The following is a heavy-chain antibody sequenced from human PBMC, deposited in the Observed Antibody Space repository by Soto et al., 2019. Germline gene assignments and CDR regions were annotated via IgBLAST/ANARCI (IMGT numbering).Heavy chain of an antibody. CDR1: GFTFSSYA. D-gene: IGHD2-15*01. J-gene: IGHJ4*02. CDR2: ISSNGGST. Sequence: GGSLRLSCSASGFTFSSYAMHWVRQAPGKGLEYVSAISSNGGSTYYADSVKGRFTISRDNSKNTLYLQTSSLRAEDTAVYYCVKDRLDIVVVVAATPTFVYWGQGTLVTVSS. CDR3: VKDRLDIVVVVAATPTFVY. V-gene: IGHV3-64D*06.